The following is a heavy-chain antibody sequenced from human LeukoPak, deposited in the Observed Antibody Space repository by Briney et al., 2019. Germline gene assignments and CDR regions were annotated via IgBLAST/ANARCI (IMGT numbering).Heavy chain of an antibody. V-gene: IGHV1-18*04. J-gene: IGHJ4*02. CDR3: ARDSGSSWYENFDY. D-gene: IGHD6-13*01. Sequence: ASVKVSCKASGYTFTSYGISWVRQAPGQGLEWMGWISAYNGNTNYAQKLQGRATMTTDTSTSTAYMELRSLRSDDTAVYYCARDSGSSWYENFDYWGQGTLVTVSS. CDR2: ISAYNGNT. CDR1: GYTFTSYG.